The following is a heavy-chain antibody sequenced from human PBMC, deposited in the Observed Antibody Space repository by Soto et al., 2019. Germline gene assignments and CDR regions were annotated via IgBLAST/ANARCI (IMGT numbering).Heavy chain of an antibody. CDR1: GYTFTSYA. Sequence: ASVKVSCKASGYTFTSYAMHWVRQAPGQRLEWMGWINAGNGNTKYSQKFQGRVTITRDTSASTAYMELSSLRSEDTAVYYCARDGLVAVVAGYNWFDPWGQGTLVTVSS. CDR3: ARDGLVAVVAGYNWFDP. CDR2: INAGNGNT. V-gene: IGHV1-3*01. D-gene: IGHD2-15*01. J-gene: IGHJ5*02.